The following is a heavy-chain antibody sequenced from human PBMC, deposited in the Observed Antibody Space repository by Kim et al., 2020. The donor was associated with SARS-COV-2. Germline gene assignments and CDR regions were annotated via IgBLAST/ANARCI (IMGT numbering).Heavy chain of an antibody. CDR3: ARGSSHAFDI. V-gene: IGHV3-74*01. CDR1: GFTFSMYS. Sequence: GGSLRLSCAASGFTFSMYSMNWVRQDPGKGLVWVSHVSSDGKNTAYADSVKGRFTMSRDNAKNTLSLQMSSLRGEDTAVYYCARGSSHAFDIWGQGTMVTVSS. J-gene: IGHJ3*02. CDR2: VSSDGKNT.